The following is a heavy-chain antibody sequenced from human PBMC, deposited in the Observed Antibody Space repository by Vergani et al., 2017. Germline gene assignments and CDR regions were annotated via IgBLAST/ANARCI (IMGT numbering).Heavy chain of an antibody. D-gene: IGHD2/OR15-2a*01. V-gene: IGHV3-21*01. CDR1: GFTFSSYS. CDR3: ANSVIAGNVGVAYFGMDV. CDR2: ISSSSSYI. Sequence: EVQLVESGGGLVKPGGSLRLSCAASGFTFSSYSMNWVRQAPGKGLEWVSSISSSSSYIYYADSVKGRFTISRDNSKNTVNLQMNSLRTEDTAVYFCANSVIAGNVGVAYFGMDVWGRGTTVTVSS. J-gene: IGHJ6*02.